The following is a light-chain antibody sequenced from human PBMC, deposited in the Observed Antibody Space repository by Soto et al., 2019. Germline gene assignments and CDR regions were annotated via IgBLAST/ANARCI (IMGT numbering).Light chain of an antibody. CDR1: SGDVGGYNY. J-gene: IGLJ2*01. CDR3: CSYVNTNSVI. Sequence: QSALTQPRSVSASPGQSVAIPCNGTSGDVGGYNYVSWYQQYPDKAPKLIIYDVNKRPSGVPDRFSGSKSDDTATLTISGLQSEDEALYYCCSYVNTNSVIFGGGTKLTVL. V-gene: IGLV2-11*01. CDR2: DVN.